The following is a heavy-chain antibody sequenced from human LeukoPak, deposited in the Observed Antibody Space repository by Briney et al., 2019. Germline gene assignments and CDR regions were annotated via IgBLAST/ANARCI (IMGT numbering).Heavy chain of an antibody. CDR1: GFTFTRYW. J-gene: IGHJ4*02. CDR3: VRLLDSDY. Sequence: GGSLRLSCTASGFTFTRYWMHWVRQAPGKGLVWVSRINGDGTMTDYADPVKGRFTISRDNAKNTVYLQINSLRTEDTAVYYCVRLLDSDYWGQGTLVTVSS. V-gene: IGHV3-74*01. CDR2: INGDGTMT. D-gene: IGHD2-15*01.